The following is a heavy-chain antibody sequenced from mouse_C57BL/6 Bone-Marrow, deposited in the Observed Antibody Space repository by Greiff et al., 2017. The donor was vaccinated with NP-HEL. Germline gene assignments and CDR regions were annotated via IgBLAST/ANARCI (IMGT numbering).Heavy chain of an antibody. J-gene: IGHJ4*01. Sequence: EVQLVESEGGLVQPGSSMKLSCTASGFTFSDYYMAWVRQVPEKGLEWVANINYDGSSTYYLDSLQSRFIISRDNANNILYLQMSSLKSEDTATYYCARDGRYDYDGGDYYAMDYWGQGTSVTVSS. CDR3: ARDGRYDYDGGDYYAMDY. D-gene: IGHD2-4*01. CDR1: GFTFSDYY. V-gene: IGHV5-16*01. CDR2: INYDGSST.